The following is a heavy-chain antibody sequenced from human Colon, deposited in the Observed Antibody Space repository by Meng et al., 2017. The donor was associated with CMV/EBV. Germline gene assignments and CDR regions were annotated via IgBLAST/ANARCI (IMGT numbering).Heavy chain of an antibody. CDR3: AKVDIVVVGPFDY. J-gene: IGHJ4*02. V-gene: IGHV3-23*01. D-gene: IGHD2-2*01. CDR2: ISGSGGST. Sequence: GGSLRLSCSVSGFIFAEYGVTWVRQAPGKGLEWVSAISGSGGSTYYADSVKGRFTISRDNSKNTLYLQMNSLRAEDTAVYYCAKVDIVVVGPFDYWGQGTLVTVSS. CDR1: GFIFAEYG.